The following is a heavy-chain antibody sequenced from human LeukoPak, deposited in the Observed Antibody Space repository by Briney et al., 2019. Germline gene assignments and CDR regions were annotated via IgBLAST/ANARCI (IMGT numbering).Heavy chain of an antibody. D-gene: IGHD6-19*01. CDR2: ISSSGSTI. CDR1: GFTFSDYY. Sequence: GGSLRLSCAASGFTFSDYYMSWIRQAPGKGLEWVSYISSSGSTIYYADSVKGRFTISRDNAKNSLYLQMNSLRAEDTAVYYCAREGMAVAGMMWAFDIWGQGTMVTVSS. CDR3: AREGMAVAGMMWAFDI. J-gene: IGHJ3*02. V-gene: IGHV3-11*04.